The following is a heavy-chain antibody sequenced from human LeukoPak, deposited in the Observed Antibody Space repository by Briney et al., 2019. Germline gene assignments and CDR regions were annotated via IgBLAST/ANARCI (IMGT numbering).Heavy chain of an antibody. CDR3: ARDEGIVRAMNSKAVAH. J-gene: IGHJ4*02. CDR1: GGSISSYY. Sequence: SETLSLTCTVSGGSISSYYWSWIRQPPGKGLEWIGYIYYSGSTNYNPSLKSRVTISVDTSKNQFSLKLSSVTAADTAVYYCARDEGIVRAMNSKAVAHWGPGTLVIV. CDR2: IYYSGST. V-gene: IGHV4-59*01. D-gene: IGHD1-26*01.